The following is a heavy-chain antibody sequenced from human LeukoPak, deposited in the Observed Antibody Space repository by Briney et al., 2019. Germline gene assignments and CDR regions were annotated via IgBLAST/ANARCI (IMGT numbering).Heavy chain of an antibody. CDR3: ARHYGDTYPSLVYYFDY. CDR1: GGSISSSSYY. V-gene: IGHV4-39*01. J-gene: IGHJ4*02. D-gene: IGHD4-17*01. CDR2: IYYSGST. Sequence: SETLSLTCTVSGGSISSSSYYWGWIRQPPGKGLEWIGSIYYSGSTYYNPSLKSRVTISVDTSKNQFSLMLSSVTAADTAVYDCARHYGDTYPSLVYYFDYWGQGTLVTVSS.